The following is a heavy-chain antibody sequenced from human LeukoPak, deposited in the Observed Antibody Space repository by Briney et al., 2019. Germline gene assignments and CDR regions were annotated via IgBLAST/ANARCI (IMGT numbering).Heavy chain of an antibody. Sequence: GESLKISCKGSGYSFTSYWIGWVRQMPGKGLEWMGIIYPGDSDTRYSPSFRGQVTISADKSISTAYLQWSSLKASDTAMYYCARASLTDYGDYVHWFDPWGQGTLVTVSS. J-gene: IGHJ5*02. D-gene: IGHD4-17*01. CDR1: GYSFTSYW. V-gene: IGHV5-51*01. CDR3: ARASLTDYGDYVHWFDP. CDR2: IYPGDSDT.